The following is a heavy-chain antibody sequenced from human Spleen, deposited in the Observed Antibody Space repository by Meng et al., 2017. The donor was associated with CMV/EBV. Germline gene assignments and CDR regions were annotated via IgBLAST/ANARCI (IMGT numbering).Heavy chain of an antibody. CDR1: GWSCSGYY. CDR3: ARGDATVAFDY. CDR2: INHSGST. J-gene: IGHJ4*02. V-gene: IGHV4-34*01. D-gene: IGHD4-23*01. Sequence: QVQQQQWGAGLLKPSENLSLPCAGDGWSCSGYYWSWIRQPPGKGLEWIGEINHSGSTNYNPSLKSRVTISVDTSKNQFSLKLSSVTAADTAVYYCARGDATVAFDYWGQGTLVTVSS.